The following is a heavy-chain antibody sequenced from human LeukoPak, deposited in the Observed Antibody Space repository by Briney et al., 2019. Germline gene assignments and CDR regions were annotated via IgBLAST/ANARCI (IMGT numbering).Heavy chain of an antibody. J-gene: IGHJ4*02. CDR2: ISGSGDTI. CDR1: GFTFSAYE. V-gene: IGHV3-48*03. CDR3: VSAYGGLLDY. Sequence: GGSLRLSCAASGFTFSAYEMNWVRQAPGKGLEWLSYISGSGDTIHYAESVKGRFTISRDNAKNSLYLQMSSLRAEDTAVYYCVSAYGGLLDYWGQGTLVTVSS. D-gene: IGHD3-16*01.